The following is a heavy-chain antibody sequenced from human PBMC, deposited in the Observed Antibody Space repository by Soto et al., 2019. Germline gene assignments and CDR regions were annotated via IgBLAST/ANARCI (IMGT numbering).Heavy chain of an antibody. CDR2: ISGSGGST. J-gene: IGHJ6*02. CDR3: AKWNAIFGVGNLYDHYGMDV. V-gene: IGHV3-23*01. D-gene: IGHD3-3*01. Sequence: GGSLRLSCAASGFTFTTYAMSWVRQAPGKGLEWVSTISGSGGSTYYADSVKGRFTISRDNSKNTLYLQMNSLRAEDTAVYYCAKWNAIFGVGNLYDHYGMDVWGQGTTVTVSS. CDR1: GFTFTTYA.